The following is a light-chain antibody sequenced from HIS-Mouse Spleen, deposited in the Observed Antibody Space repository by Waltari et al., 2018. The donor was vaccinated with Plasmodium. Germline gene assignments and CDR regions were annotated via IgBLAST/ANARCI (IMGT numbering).Light chain of an antibody. J-gene: IGKJ4*01. CDR3: QQYYSYPLT. CDR2: AAS. CDR1: QGISSY. Sequence: AIRMTQSPSSFSASTGDRVTITCRASQGISSYLAWDQQKPGKAPKLLIYAASTLQRGVPSRFSGSGSGTDFTLTISCLQSEDFATYYCQQYYSYPLTFGGGTKVEIK. V-gene: IGKV1-8*01.